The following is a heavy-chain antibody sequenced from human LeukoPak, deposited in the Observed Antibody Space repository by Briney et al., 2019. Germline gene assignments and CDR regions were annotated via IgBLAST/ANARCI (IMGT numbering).Heavy chain of an antibody. V-gene: IGHV4-34*01. CDR1: GGSFSGYY. D-gene: IGHD3-16*01. CDR3: ARGGLGPDFVFDY. J-gene: IGHJ4*02. Sequence: SETLSLTCAVYGGSFSGYYWSWIRQPPGKGLEWIGEINHSGSTNYNPSLKSRVTISVDTSKNQFSLKLSSVTAADTAVYYCARGGLGPDFVFDYWGQGTLATVSS. CDR2: INHSGST.